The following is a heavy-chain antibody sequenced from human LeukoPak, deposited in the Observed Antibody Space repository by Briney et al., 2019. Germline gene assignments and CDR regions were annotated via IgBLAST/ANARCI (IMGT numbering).Heavy chain of an antibody. CDR2: INPNSGGT. CDR3: ATTYYYDSSGYSSLWY. D-gene: IGHD3-22*01. CDR1: GYTFTGYY. J-gene: IGHJ4*02. Sequence: ASVKVSCKASGYTFTGYYMHWVRQAPGQGLEWMGWINPNSGGTNYAQKFQGRVTMTRDTSISTAYMELSRLRSDDTAVYYCATTYYYDSSGYSSLWYWGQGTLVTVSS. V-gene: IGHV1-2*02.